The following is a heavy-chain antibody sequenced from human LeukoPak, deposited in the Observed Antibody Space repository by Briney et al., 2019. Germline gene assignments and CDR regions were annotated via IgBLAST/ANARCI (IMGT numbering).Heavy chain of an antibody. Sequence: GGSLRPSCAASGFTFDDYGMSWVRQAPGKGLEWVSGINWNSGSIGYADSVKGRFTISRDNAKNSLYLQMNSLRAEDTALYYCAKDTRITMVRGALDVWGQGTTVTVSS. D-gene: IGHD3-10*01. J-gene: IGHJ6*02. CDR3: AKDTRITMVRGALDV. CDR2: INWNSGSI. CDR1: GFTFDDYG. V-gene: IGHV3-20*04.